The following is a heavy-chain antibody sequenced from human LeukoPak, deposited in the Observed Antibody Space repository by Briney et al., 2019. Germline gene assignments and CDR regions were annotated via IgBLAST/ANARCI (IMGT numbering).Heavy chain of an antibody. CDR1: GYTFTGHY. J-gene: IGHJ4*02. CDR3: ARGIQVWLSTFSDFDY. Sequence: GASVKVSCKTSGYTFTGHYIHWMRQAPGQGLEWMGWINPTSGGSTFAQKFQGRLSMTRDTSSNTVYMEVRRLTSDDTAVYFCARGIQVWLSTFSDFDYWGQGILVTVSS. V-gene: IGHV1-2*02. D-gene: IGHD3-22*01. CDR2: INPTSGGS.